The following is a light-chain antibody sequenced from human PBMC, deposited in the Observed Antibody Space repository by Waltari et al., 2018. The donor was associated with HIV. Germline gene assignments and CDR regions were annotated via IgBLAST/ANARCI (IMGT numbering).Light chain of an antibody. CDR2: GKN. V-gene: IGLV3-19*01. CDR3: DSRDSSGNNLV. Sequence: SSELTQDPAVSVALGQTVRITCQGDSLRKYYASWYQQKPGQAPILVIYGKNNRPSGIPDRFSGSSSGTTASLTITGAQAEDEADYYCDSRDSSGNNLVFGGGTKLTVL. J-gene: IGLJ2*01. CDR1: SLRKYY.